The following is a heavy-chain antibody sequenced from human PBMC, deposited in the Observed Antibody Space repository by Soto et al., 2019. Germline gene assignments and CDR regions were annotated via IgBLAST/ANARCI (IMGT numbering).Heavy chain of an antibody. D-gene: IGHD3-16*01. V-gene: IGHV3-33*01. J-gene: IGHJ3*02. CDR2: IWYDGSNK. CDR1: GFTFSSYG. CDR3: ARDFTAMITGGGVLPLADAFDI. Sequence: PGGSLRLSCAASGFTFSSYGMHWVRQAPGKGLEWVAVIWYDGSNKYYADSVKGRFTISRDNSKNTLYLQMNSLRAEDTAVYYCARDFTAMITGGGVLPLADAFDIWGQGTMVTVSS.